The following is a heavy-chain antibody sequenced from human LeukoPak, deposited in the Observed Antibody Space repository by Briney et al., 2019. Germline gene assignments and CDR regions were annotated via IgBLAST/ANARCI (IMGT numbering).Heavy chain of an antibody. CDR1: GFTFSSYW. V-gene: IGHV3-7*01. Sequence: GGSLRLSCAASGFTFSSYWMSWVRQAPGKGLEWVANIKQDGSEKYYVDSVKGRFTISRDNAKNSLYLQMNSLRAEDTAVYYCARHIGGRYYYYYMDVWGKGTTVTISS. CDR3: ARHIGGRYYYYYMDV. CDR2: IKQDGSEK. J-gene: IGHJ6*03. D-gene: IGHD2-21*01.